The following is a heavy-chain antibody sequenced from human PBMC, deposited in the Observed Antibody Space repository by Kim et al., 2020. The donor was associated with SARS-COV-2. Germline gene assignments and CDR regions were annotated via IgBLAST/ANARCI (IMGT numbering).Heavy chain of an antibody. V-gene: IGHV4-59*01. CDR2: VSHSGST. J-gene: IGHJ4*02. CDR1: GDSMSGYY. D-gene: IGHD6-25*01. CDR3: ARVDSSGYGLDY. Sequence: SETLSLTCSVSGDSMSGYYWSWIRQPPGKGLEWIGYVSHSGSTKYSSSLKSRVTISVDTSKNQFSLKLSSVTAADTAVFYCARVDSSGYGLDYWGRESLVTVSS.